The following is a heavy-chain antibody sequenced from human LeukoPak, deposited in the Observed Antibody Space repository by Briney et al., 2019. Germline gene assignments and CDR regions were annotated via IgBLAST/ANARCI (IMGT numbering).Heavy chain of an antibody. V-gene: IGHV3-30-3*01. Sequence: GGSLRLSCAASGFTFSSYAMHWVRQAPGKGLEWVAVISYDGSNKYYADSVKGRFTISRDNSKNTLYLQMNSLRAEDTAAYYCASTPTDYWGQGTLVTVSS. J-gene: IGHJ4*02. CDR2: ISYDGSNK. CDR1: GFTFSSYA. CDR3: ASTPTDY.